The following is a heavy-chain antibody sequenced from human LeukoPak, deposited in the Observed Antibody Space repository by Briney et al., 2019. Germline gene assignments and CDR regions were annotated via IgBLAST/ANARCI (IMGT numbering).Heavy chain of an antibody. CDR1: DASISDSY. CDR3: ARGHGFV. J-gene: IGHJ3*01. V-gene: IGHV4-59*01. Sequence: PSETLSLTCIVSDASISDSYWSWIRQPPGKGLEWIGYMYNSGSTNYNPSLKSRVTISVDTSKSHFSLKLSSLTAADTAVYYCARGHGFVWGQGTMVTVSS. CDR2: MYNSGST. D-gene: IGHD3-16*02.